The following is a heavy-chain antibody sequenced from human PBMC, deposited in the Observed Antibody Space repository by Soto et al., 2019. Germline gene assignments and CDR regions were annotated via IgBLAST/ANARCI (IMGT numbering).Heavy chain of an antibody. D-gene: IGHD2-15*01. CDR2: IKQDGSEK. J-gene: IGHJ4*02. CDR1: GFTFSSYW. V-gene: IGHV3-7*01. Sequence: GGSLRLSCAASGFTFSSYWMSWVRQAPGKGLEWVANIKQDGSEKYYVDSVKGRFTISRDNAKNSLYLQMNSLRAEDTAVYYCANLGYCSGGSCYSLSIFDYWGQGTLVTVSS. CDR3: ANLGYCSGGSCYSLSIFDY.